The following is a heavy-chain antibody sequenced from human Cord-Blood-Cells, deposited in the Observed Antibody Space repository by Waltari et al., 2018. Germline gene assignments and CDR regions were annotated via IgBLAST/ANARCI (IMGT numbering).Heavy chain of an antibody. CDR1: GGSFSGYY. CDR3: ARGSGRGLGIIL. V-gene: IGHV4-34*01. J-gene: IGHJ4*02. Sequence: QVQLQQWGAGLLKPSETLSLTCAVYGGSFSGYYWSWIRQPPGKGLEWIGEINHSGSTNYNPSRKSRVTISVDTSKNQFSLKLSSVTAADTAVYYCARGSGRGLGIILWGQGTLVTVSS. CDR2: INHSGST. D-gene: IGHD3-10*01.